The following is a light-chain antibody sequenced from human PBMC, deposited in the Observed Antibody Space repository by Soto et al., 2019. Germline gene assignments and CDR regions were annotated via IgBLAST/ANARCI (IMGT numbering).Light chain of an antibody. Sequence: DIQMTQSPSTLSASVGDRVTITCRASQSVRSWLAWYQQKPGKAPKFLIYDASTLESGVPSRFSGSGSGTEFTLTISSLQPADFATYYCQQYDDQPLTFGGGTKVE. CDR3: QQYDDQPLT. V-gene: IGKV1-5*01. CDR1: QSVRSW. CDR2: DAS. J-gene: IGKJ4*01.